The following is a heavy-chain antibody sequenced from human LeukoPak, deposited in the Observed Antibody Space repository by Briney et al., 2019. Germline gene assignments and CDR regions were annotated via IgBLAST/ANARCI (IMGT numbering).Heavy chain of an antibody. CDR1: GFTFSSYA. CDR3: ARAGSDDFWSDSKPFYYYYGMDV. D-gene: IGHD3-3*01. Sequence: PGGSLRLSCAASGFTFSSYAMHWVRQAPGKGLEGVAVISYDGSNKYYADSVKGRFTISRDNSKNTLYLQMNSLRAEDTAVYYCARAGSDDFWSDSKPFYYYYGMDVWGQGTTVTVSS. CDR2: ISYDGSNK. V-gene: IGHV3-30-3*01. J-gene: IGHJ6*02.